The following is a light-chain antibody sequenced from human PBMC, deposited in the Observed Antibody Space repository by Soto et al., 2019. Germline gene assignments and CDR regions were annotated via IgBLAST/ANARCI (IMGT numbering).Light chain of an antibody. CDR2: GAS. CDR3: QQYDNWPPWT. Sequence: EIVMAQSPATLSVSLGERATLSCRASETVGSNLAWYQHRPGQAPRLLIYGASTRATGIPARFSGSGSGTEFTLTISSLQSEDFAFYYCQQYDNWPPWTFGQGTKVQIK. V-gene: IGKV3-15*01. J-gene: IGKJ1*01. CDR1: ETVGSN.